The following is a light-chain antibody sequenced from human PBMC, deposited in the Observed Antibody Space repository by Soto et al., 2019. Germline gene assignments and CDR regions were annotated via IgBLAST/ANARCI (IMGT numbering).Light chain of an antibody. CDR1: QSISSW. J-gene: IGKJ1*01. CDR2: DAS. V-gene: IGKV1-5*01. CDR3: QQYNSYRT. Sequence: IQITQSPWTRSASVGDRVTITCRASQSISSWLAWYQQKPGKAPKLLIYDASSLESGVPSRFSGSGSGTEFTLTISSLQPDDFATYYCQQYNSYRTFGQGTKV.